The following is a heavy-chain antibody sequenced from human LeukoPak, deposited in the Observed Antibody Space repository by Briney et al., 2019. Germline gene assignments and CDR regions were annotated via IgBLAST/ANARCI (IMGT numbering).Heavy chain of an antibody. CDR1: GDSVSRDCAA. J-gene: IGHJ6*02. CDR2: TYYRSKWYN. CDR3: ARVEAAAGSYYYGMDV. V-gene: IGHV6-1*01. Sequence: SQTLSLTCAISGDSVSRDCAAWNWIRQSPSRGLEWLGRTYYRSKWYNDYAVSVKSRITINPDTSKNQFSLQLNSVTPEDTAVYYCARVEAAAGSYYYGMDVWGQGTTVTVSS. D-gene: IGHD6-13*01.